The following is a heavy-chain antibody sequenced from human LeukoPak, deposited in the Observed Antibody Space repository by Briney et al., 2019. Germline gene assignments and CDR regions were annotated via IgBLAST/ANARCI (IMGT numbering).Heavy chain of an antibody. CDR2: INPNSGGT. V-gene: IGHV1-2*02. D-gene: IGHD2-2*02. CDR3: ARGPSSRYCSSTSCYRYFDY. J-gene: IGHJ4*02. CDR1: GYTFTGYY. Sequence: ASVKVSCKASGYTFTGYYMHWVRQAPGQGLEWMGWINPNSGGTNYAQKFQGRVTMTRDTSISTAYMELSRLRSDDTAVYYCARGPSSRYCSSTSCYRYFDYWGQGTLVTVSS.